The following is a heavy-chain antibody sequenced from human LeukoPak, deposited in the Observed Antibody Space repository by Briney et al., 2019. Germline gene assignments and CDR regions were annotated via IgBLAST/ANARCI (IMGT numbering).Heavy chain of an antibody. D-gene: IGHD3-10*01. V-gene: IGHV4-39*07. CDR1: GGSITSSNYY. CDR3: ARDSRYGSGSYQIDY. CDR2: INYGGTT. J-gene: IGHJ4*02. Sequence: SETLSLTCTVSGGSITSSNYYWSWIRQPPGKELEWIASINYGGTTYYNPSLKSRVTISVDTSKNQISLKMSSVTAADTAVYYCARDSRYGSGSYQIDYWGQGTLVTVSS.